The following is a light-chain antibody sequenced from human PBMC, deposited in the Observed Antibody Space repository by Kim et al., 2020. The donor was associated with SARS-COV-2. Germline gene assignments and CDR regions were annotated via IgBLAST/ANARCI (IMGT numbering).Light chain of an antibody. V-gene: IGLV3-1*01. CDR3: QAWDSSTYV. CDR1: KLGDKY. J-gene: IGLJ1*01. Sequence: VSPDKTASITCPGDKLGDKYVCWYQQKPGQSPVVVIYQDSKRPSGIPERFSGSNSGNTATLTISGTQAMDEADYYCQAWDSSTYVFGTGTKVTVL. CDR2: QDS.